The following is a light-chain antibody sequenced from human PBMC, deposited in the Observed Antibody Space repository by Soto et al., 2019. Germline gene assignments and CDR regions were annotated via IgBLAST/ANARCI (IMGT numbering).Light chain of an antibody. CDR2: DAS. J-gene: IGKJ1*01. V-gene: IGKV1-5*01. CDR3: QQYNSYSWT. CDR1: QSISSW. Sequence: DIQMTQSPSTLSASVGDRVTITCRASQSISSWVAWYQQKPGKAPKLLIYDASSLESGGPSRFSGSASATEFTPTISSLQPDDFATYYCQQYNSYSWTLGQGTKGDLK.